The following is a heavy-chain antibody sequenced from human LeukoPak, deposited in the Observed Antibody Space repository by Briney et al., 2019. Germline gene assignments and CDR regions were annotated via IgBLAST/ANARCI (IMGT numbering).Heavy chain of an antibody. CDR2: IRYDGNNK. V-gene: IGHV3-30*02. Sequence: GGSLRLSCAASGFTFSNYGMHWLRQAPGKGLEWVAFIRYDGNNKYYPDSVKGRFTISRDNSKNTLYLQMNSLRAEDTAVYYCATDWTTVGNGDPYYFDYWGQGTLVTVSS. CDR1: GFTFSNYG. J-gene: IGHJ4*02. CDR3: ATDWTTVGNGDPYYFDY. D-gene: IGHD4-11*01.